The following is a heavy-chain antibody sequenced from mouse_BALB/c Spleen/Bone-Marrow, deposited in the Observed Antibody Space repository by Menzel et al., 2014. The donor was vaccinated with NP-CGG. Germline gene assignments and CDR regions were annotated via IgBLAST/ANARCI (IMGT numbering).Heavy chain of an antibody. J-gene: IGHJ3*01. CDR3: ARSNGNYVLAY. CDR2: INPSSGYT. CDR1: GYTFTSYT. Sequence: VQLQQSGAELARPGASVKMSCKASGYTFTSYTMHWVKQRPGQGLEWIGYINPSSGYTNYNQKFRDKATLTADKSSSTAYMQLSSLTSEDSAVYYCARSNGNYVLAYWGQGTLVTVSA. V-gene: IGHV1-4*01. D-gene: IGHD2-1*01.